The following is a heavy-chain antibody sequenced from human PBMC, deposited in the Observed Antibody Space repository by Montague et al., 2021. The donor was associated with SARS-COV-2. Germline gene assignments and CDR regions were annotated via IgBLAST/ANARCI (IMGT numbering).Heavy chain of an antibody. CDR2: LSPSGST. V-gene: IGHV4-39*02. D-gene: IGHD6-19*01. J-gene: IGHJ4*02. Sequence: SETLSLTCIVSGESIDRDTYYWGWIRQSPRKGLEWIGSLSPSGSTYYNPSLRSRVTISMDTSKNHFSLKVNSVTATDTAVYFCARPGSVSGWFYFDDWGQGTLVSVSS. CDR1: GESIDRDTYY. CDR3: ARPGSVSGWFYFDD.